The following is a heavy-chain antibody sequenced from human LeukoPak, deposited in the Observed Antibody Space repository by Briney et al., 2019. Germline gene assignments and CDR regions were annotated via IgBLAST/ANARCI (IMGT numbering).Heavy chain of an antibody. CDR1: GFTFSSYW. CDR3: ARGNSGSSYGFAFEI. D-gene: IGHD5-18*01. V-gene: IGHV3-74*01. Sequence: PGGSLRLSCAASGFTFSSYWMHWVRQAPGKGLVWVSRIKGDGGATTFADSVKGRFTTSRDNAKNTLYLQMNSLRAEDTAVYYSARGNSGSSYGFAFEIWGQGTMVTVSS. J-gene: IGHJ3*02. CDR2: IKGDGGAT.